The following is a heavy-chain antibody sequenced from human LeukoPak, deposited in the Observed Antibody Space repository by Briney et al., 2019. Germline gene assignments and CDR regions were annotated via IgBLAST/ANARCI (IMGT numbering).Heavy chain of an antibody. CDR3: AKEALSVVGAASGSWFDP. CDR1: GFTFSSYA. CDR2: ISGSGGST. J-gene: IGHJ5*02. D-gene: IGHD1-26*01. Sequence: GGSLRLSCAASGFTFSSYAMSWVRQAPGKGLEWVSAISGSGGSTYYADSVKGRFTISRDNSKNTLYLQMNSLRAEDTAVYYCAKEALSVVGAASGSWFDPWGQRTLVTVSS. V-gene: IGHV3-23*01.